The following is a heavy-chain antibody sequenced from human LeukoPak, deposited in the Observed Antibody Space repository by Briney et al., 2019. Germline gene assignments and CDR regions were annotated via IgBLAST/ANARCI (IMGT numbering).Heavy chain of an antibody. Sequence: SSETLSLTCSVSGASLNNYYWSWIRQPPGKELEWIGYIYYSGTTTCNPSLESRVTISVDTSKNQFSLKLRSVTAADTAVYYCARVGEQQLVFFFDYWGQGFLATVSS. J-gene: IGHJ4*02. V-gene: IGHV4-59*01. CDR1: GASLNNYY. CDR2: IYYSGTT. D-gene: IGHD6-13*01. CDR3: ARVGEQQLVFFFDY.